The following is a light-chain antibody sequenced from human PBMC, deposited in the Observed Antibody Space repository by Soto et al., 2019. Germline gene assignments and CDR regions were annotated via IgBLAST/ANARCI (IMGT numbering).Light chain of an antibody. J-gene: IGKJ1*01. Sequence: DIQMTQSPSTLSVSVGDRVTITCRASQSISSWLAWYQQKPGKAPKLLIYKASSLESGVPSRCSGSGSGTEFTLTISSLQADDFSTYYCQQYNSYSTWTFGQGTKVEIK. CDR2: KAS. CDR1: QSISSW. V-gene: IGKV1-5*03. CDR3: QQYNSYSTWT.